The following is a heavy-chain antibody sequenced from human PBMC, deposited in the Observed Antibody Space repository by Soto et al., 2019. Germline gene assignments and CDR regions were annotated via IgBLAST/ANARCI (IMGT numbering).Heavy chain of an antibody. D-gene: IGHD2-8*01. J-gene: IGHJ4*02. CDR1: GFSFRSYA. CDR3: AKDLNTVLTPGY. V-gene: IGHV3-30*18. Sequence: GGSLRLSCAASGFSFRSYAMHWVRQAPGKGLEWVAVISYDGSNKYYADSLKGRFTISRDISKNTLYLQMNSLRTEDTAIYYCAKDLNTVLTPGYWGQGTLVTVSS. CDR2: ISYDGSNK.